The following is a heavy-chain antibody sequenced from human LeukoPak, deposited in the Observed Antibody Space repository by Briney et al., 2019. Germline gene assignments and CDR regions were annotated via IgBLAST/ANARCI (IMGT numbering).Heavy chain of an antibody. D-gene: IGHD6-6*01. J-gene: IGHJ4*02. CDR2: ISGSGDNT. CDR1: GFTFSSYA. Sequence: GGSLRLSCAASGFTFSSYAMSWVRQVPGKGLEWGSVISGSGDNTYYADSVKGRFTISRDNSKNMLYLQMNSLRAEDTAVYYCAKWKYSNSGIDDYWGQGTLVTVSS. CDR3: AKWKYSNSGIDDY. V-gene: IGHV3-23*01.